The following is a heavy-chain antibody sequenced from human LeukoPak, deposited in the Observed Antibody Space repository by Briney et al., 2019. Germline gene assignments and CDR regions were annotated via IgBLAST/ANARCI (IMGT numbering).Heavy chain of an antibody. V-gene: IGHV4-61*02. J-gene: IGHJ4*02. Sequence: PSETLSLTCTVSGGSISSGSYYWSWIRQPAGKGLEWIGRIYTSGSTNYNPSLKSRVTISVDTSKNQFSLKLSSVTAADTAVYYCAREKFGGVTPFDYWGQGTLVTVSS. CDR3: AREKFGGVTPFDY. CDR2: IYTSGST. CDR1: GGSISSGSYY. D-gene: IGHD3-16*01.